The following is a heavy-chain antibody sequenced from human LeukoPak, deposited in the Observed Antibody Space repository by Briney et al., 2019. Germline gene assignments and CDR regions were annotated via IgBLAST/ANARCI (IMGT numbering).Heavy chain of an antibody. V-gene: IGHV3-30*03. CDR3: ARDPYYDSSGPFDY. CDR2: ISYDESNK. D-gene: IGHD3-22*01. Sequence: GGSLRLSCAASGFTFSSYGMHWVRQAPGKGLEWVAVISYDESNKYYADSVKGRFTISRDNSKNTLYLQMNSLRAEDTAVYYCARDPYYDSSGPFDYWGQGTLVTVSS. J-gene: IGHJ4*02. CDR1: GFTFSSYG.